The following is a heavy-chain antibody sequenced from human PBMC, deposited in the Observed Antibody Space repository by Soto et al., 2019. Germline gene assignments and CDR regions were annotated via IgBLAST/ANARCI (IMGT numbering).Heavy chain of an antibody. CDR1: GYTFTSYG. CDR3: AREASDYIWGSYRPFDY. Sequence: ASLKVSCKASGYTFTSYGISWVRQAPGQGLEWMGWISAYNGNTNYAQKLQGRVTMTTDTSTSTAYMELRSLRSDDTAVYYCAREASDYIWGSYRPFDYWGQGTLVTVSS. D-gene: IGHD3-16*02. CDR2: ISAYNGNT. V-gene: IGHV1-18*01. J-gene: IGHJ4*02.